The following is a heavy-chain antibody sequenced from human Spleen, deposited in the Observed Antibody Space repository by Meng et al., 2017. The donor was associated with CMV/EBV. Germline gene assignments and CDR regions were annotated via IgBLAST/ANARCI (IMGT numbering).Heavy chain of an antibody. Sequence: FTFRNAWMSWVRPAPGKGLEWVGRIKSKTDGGTTDCAAPVKGRFTISRDDSKNTLYLQMNSLKTEDTAVYYCTTDGGMVVPHWYFDLWGRGTLVTVSS. CDR3: TTDGGMVVPHWYFDL. CDR1: FTFRNAW. V-gene: IGHV3-15*01. D-gene: IGHD2-15*01. J-gene: IGHJ2*01. CDR2: IKSKTDGGTT.